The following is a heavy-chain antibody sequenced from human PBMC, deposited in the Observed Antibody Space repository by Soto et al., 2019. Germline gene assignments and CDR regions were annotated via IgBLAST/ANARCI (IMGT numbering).Heavy chain of an antibody. Sequence: GGSLRLSCAASGFTFSSYGMHWVRQAPGKGLEWVAVIWYDGSNKYYADSVKGRFTISRDNSKNTLYLQMNSLRAEDTAVYYCARDGQDFGVVPPGADYDILTGYFVYWGQGTLVTVSS. J-gene: IGHJ4*02. CDR1: GFTFSSYG. CDR3: ARDGQDFGVVPPGADYDILTGYFVY. CDR2: IWYDGSNK. D-gene: IGHD3-9*01. V-gene: IGHV3-33*01.